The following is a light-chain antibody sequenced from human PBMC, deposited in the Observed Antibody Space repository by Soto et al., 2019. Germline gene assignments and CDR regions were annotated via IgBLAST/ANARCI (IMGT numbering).Light chain of an antibody. V-gene: IGKV3-20*01. CDR1: QSVSSSF. CDR3: QQYDSSPWT. Sequence: EIVLTQSPGTLSLSPGERATLSCRASQSVSSSFLAWYQQKPGQAPSLLIYGASSRATGIPDRFSGSGSATDFTLTISRLEPEDFAVYYCQQYDSSPWTFGQGTKVEIK. J-gene: IGKJ1*01. CDR2: GAS.